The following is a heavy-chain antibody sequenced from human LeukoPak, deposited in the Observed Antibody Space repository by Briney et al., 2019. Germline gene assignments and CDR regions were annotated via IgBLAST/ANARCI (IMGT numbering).Heavy chain of an antibody. CDR3: ARDHTVTTGYYYYMDV. CDR2: IYYSGST. CDR1: GGSISSGGYY. Sequence: SQTLSLTCTVSGGSISSGGYYWSWIRQHPGKGLEWIGYIYYSGSTYYNPSLKSRVTISVDTSKNQFSLKLSSVTAADTAVYYCARDHTVTTGYYYYMDVWGKGTTVTVSS. V-gene: IGHV4-31*03. J-gene: IGHJ6*03. D-gene: IGHD4-11*01.